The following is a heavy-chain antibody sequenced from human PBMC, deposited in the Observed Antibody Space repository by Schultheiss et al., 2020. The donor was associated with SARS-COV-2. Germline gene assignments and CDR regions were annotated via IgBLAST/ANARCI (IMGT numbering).Heavy chain of an antibody. D-gene: IGHD6-6*01. CDR1: GFTFSSYA. CDR2: ISSSGSTI. J-gene: IGHJ4*02. V-gene: IGHV3-48*03. Sequence: GESLKISCAASGFTFSSYAMHWVRQAPGKGLEWVSSISSSGSTIYYADSVKGRFTISRDNAKNSLYLQMNSLRAEDTAVYYCAREIRPDYWGQGTLVTVSS. CDR3: AREIRPDY.